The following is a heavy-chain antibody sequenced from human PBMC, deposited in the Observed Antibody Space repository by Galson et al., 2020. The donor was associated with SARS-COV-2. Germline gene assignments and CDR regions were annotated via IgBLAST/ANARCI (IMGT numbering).Heavy chain of an antibody. J-gene: IGHJ6*02. Sequence: GESLKISCAASGFTFSSYAMHWVRQAPGKGLEWVAVISYDGSNKYYADSVKGRFTISRDNSKNTLYLQMNSLRAEDTAVYYCAEDSNSGEYYYYGMDVGDQGTTVTVSS. CDR3: AEDSNSGEYYYYGMDV. V-gene: IGHV3-30-3*01. CDR1: GFTFSSYA. D-gene: IGHD4-4*01. CDR2: ISYDGSNK.